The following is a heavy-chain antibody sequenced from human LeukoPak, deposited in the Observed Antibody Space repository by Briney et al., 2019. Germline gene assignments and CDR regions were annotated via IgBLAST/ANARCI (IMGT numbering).Heavy chain of an antibody. D-gene: IGHD3-22*01. Sequence: ASVKVSCKASGYTFTGYYMHWVRQAPGQGLEWMGWINPDSGGTKYAQKFQGRVTMTRDTSISTAYMELSRLRSDDTALYYCARVDDRGHYYDSSGPRTLFDYWGQGTLVTVSS. CDR3: ARVDDRGHYYDSSGPRTLFDY. CDR1: GYTFTGYY. V-gene: IGHV1-2*02. CDR2: INPDSGGT. J-gene: IGHJ4*02.